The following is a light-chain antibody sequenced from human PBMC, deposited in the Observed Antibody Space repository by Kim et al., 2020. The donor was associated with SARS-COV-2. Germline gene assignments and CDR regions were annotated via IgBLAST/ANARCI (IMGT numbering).Light chain of an antibody. J-gene: IGLJ1*01. V-gene: IGLV1-40*01. CDR1: HSNIGAGYD. Sequence: QSVLTQPPSVSGAPGQRVTVSCAGTHSNIGAGYDAHWYQQFPGMAPKLLIYGDINRPSGVPDRFSGSKSGISASLVITGLQPEDEADYYCQSYDSSLCGFVFGSGTKVTVL. CDR2: GDI. CDR3: QSYDSSLCGFV.